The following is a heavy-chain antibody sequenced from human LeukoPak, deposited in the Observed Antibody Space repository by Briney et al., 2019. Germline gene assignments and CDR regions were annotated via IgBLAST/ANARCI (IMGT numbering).Heavy chain of an antibody. D-gene: IGHD3-22*01. CDR1: GDSISIYY. CDR2: IYTSEST. J-gene: IGHJ3*02. Sequence: SETLSLTCTVSGDSISIYYWSWIRQPAGKGLEWIGRIYTSESTNYNPSLKTRVSMSVDTSKNQFSLKLNSVTAADTAVYYCARGSYYYDSRGNRDAFDIWGQGTMVTVSS. V-gene: IGHV4-4*07. CDR3: ARGSYYYDSRGNRDAFDI.